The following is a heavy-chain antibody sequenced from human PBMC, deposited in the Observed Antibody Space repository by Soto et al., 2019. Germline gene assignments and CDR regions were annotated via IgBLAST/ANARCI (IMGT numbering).Heavy chain of an antibody. V-gene: IGHV1-69*01. J-gene: IGHJ5*02. Sequence: QVQLVQSVAEVKKPGSSVKVSCKASGGNFSSYAIRWVRQAPGQGREWMGWIIPIFGTANYAQKFQGRVTITADESTSTAYMELSSLRSEDTAVYYCASFRRDGYNVFDPWGQGTLVTVSS. CDR1: GGNFSSYA. CDR2: IIPIFGTA. CDR3: ASFRRDGYNVFDP. D-gene: IGHD5-12*01.